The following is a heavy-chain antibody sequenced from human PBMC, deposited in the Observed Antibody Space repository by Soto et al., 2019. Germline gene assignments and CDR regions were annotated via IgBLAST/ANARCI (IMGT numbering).Heavy chain of an antibody. Sequence: SETLSLTCTVSGGSISSSSYYWGWIRQPPGKGLELIGRIYYSGSTYYSPSLKSRVTIYVDTSKKQFSLKLSSVTAADTAVYYCARQQLRIRRGAFDXWGQGTMFTVS. D-gene: IGHD5-18*01. CDR3: ARQQLRIRRGAFDX. J-gene: IGHJ3*02. V-gene: IGHV4-39*01. CDR2: IYYSGST. CDR1: GGSISSSSYY.